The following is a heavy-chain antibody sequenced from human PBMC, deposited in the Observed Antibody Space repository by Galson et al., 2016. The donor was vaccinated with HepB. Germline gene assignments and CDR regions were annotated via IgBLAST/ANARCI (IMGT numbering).Heavy chain of an antibody. J-gene: IGHJ4*02. CDR2: ISSDGNDQ. CDR3: AKGLDYAGHLGAFDY. Sequence: SLRLSCAASGFTFSSFTMHWVRQTPGKNLEWLAIISSDGNDQYYPDSVKGRFTISRDNSKNTLYLQMNSLRPADTAVYFCAKGLDYAGHLGAFDYWGQGTLVTVSS. CDR1: GFTFSSFT. V-gene: IGHV3-30*18. D-gene: IGHD4-23*01.